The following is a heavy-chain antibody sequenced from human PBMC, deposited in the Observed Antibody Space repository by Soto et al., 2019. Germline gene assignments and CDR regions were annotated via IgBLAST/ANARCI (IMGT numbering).Heavy chain of an antibody. CDR1: GFTFSSYA. D-gene: IGHD2-15*01. CDR3: AKGGEGYCSGTSCLYHMDA. J-gene: IGHJ6*03. Sequence: PGGSLRLPCPASGFTFSSYAMSWIRNAAGEGREWVSTISDSGSTYYADSVKGRFTISRDISKNTLYVQMSSLRAEDTAVYYCAKGGEGYCSGTSCLYHMDAWGKGTTVTVSS. V-gene: IGHV3-23*01. CDR2: ISDSGST.